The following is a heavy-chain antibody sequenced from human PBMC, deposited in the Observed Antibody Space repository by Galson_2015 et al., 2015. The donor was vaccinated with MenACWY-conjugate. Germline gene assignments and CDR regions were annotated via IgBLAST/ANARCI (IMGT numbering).Heavy chain of an antibody. V-gene: IGHV4-38-2*01. CDR1: GFSISSGFY. D-gene: IGHD6-19*01. Sequence: ATLSLTCSVSGFSISSGFYWGWIRRSPGQGLEWIGTIDHRGYTYENASLQSRITISVDTSRNQFSLRLTSMTAADPAVFYCARTGRMAVALSYFDSWGQGTLVTVSA. CDR3: ARTGRMAVALSYFDS. J-gene: IGHJ4*02. CDR2: IDHRGYT.